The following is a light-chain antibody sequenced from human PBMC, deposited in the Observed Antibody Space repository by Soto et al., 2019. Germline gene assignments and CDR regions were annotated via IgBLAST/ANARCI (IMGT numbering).Light chain of an antibody. V-gene: IGKV1-39*01. CDR1: QSISNY. Sequence: DIQMTQSPASLSASVGDRVTITCRASQSISNYLNWYQQKPGKAPNLLIYAASSLQSGVPSRFSGSGSGTDFNLTISSLQPEDFATYSCHQFFTTLFTFGPGTNVDIK. CDR3: HQFFTTLFT. CDR2: AAS. J-gene: IGKJ3*01.